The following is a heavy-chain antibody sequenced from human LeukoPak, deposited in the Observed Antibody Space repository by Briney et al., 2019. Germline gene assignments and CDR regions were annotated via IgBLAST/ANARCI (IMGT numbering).Heavy chain of an antibody. CDR2: IYYSGST. CDR3: ARDGYSGYDWYFDL. V-gene: IGHV4-39*07. D-gene: IGHD5-12*01. J-gene: IGHJ2*01. CDR1: GGSISSSSYY. Sequence: SETLSLTCTVSGGSISSSSYYWGWIRQPPGKGLEWIGSIYYSGSTYYNPSLKSRVTISVDTSKNQFSLKLSSVTAADTAVYYCARDGYSGYDWYFDLWGRGTLVTVSS.